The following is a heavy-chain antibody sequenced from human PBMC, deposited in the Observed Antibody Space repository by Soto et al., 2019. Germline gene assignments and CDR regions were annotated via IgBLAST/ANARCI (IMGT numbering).Heavy chain of an antibody. D-gene: IGHD2-15*01. CDR2: INHSGST. J-gene: IGHJ4*02. Sequence: ETLSRTPALYRESLCGYYWKRKRQPPGTGLEWIGEINHSGSTNYNPSLKSRVTISVDTSKNQFSLKLSSVTAADTAVYYCARGPLGYCSGGSCALYSYWGQGTLVTVS. V-gene: IGHV4-34*01. CDR3: ARGPLGYCSGGSCALYSY. CDR1: RESLCGYY.